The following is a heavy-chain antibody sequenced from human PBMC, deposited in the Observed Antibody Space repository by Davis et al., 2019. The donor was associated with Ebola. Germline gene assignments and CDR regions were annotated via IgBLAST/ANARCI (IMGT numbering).Heavy chain of an antibody. CDR1: GFTFSSYA. CDR2: ISSDGSST. Sequence: PGGSLRLSCAASGFTFSSYAMSWVRQAPGKGLVWVSRISSDGSSTSYADSVKGRFTISRDNAKNTLYLQMNSLRVEDTAVYYCVRGMGDYWGRGTLVTVST. J-gene: IGHJ4*02. CDR3: VRGMGDY. D-gene: IGHD3-16*01. V-gene: IGHV3-74*01.